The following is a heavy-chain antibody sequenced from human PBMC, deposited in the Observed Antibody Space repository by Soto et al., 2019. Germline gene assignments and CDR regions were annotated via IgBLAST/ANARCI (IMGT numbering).Heavy chain of an antibody. CDR3: AQWGGTMVRGVMLSLRGMDV. V-gene: IGHV1-69*02. Sequence: QVQLVQSGAEVKKPGSSVKVSCKASGGTFSSYTISWVRQAPGQGLEWMGRIIPILGIANYAQKFQGRVTITADKSTSTAYMELSSLRSEDTAVYYCAQWGGTMVRGVMLSLRGMDVWGQGTTVTVSS. J-gene: IGHJ6*02. CDR2: IIPILGIA. CDR1: GGTFSSYT. D-gene: IGHD3-10*01.